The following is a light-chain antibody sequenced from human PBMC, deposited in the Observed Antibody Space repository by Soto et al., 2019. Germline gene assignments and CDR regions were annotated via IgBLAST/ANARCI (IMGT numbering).Light chain of an antibody. J-gene: IGKJ1*01. CDR2: EAS. V-gene: IGKV1-5*03. CDR3: QQYNTFWT. Sequence: DIQMTQSPATLSASVGDRVTITCRASQNIYTWLAWYQQKPGQAPKLLTYEASRLETGVPSRFSGSGSGTEFTLTISSLQPDDFATYYCQQYNTFWTFGQWTKVGIK. CDR1: QNIYTW.